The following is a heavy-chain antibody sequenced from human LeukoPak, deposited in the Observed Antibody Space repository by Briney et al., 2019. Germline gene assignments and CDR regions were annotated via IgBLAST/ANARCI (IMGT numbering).Heavy chain of an antibody. CDR1: GGPFSGLY. Sequence: SENLSLNVAVYGGPFSGLYWGWLRHPPGQGLEWVAEIHHSGSTNYNRSRKSRVTISVGTSRNQFSLKLSSVTAADTAVYYCVRPVVDWELLGRAFDIWGHGTMVTVSS. CDR3: VRPVVDWELLGRAFDI. D-gene: IGHD1-26*01. V-gene: IGHV4-34*01. CDR2: IHHSGST. J-gene: IGHJ3*02.